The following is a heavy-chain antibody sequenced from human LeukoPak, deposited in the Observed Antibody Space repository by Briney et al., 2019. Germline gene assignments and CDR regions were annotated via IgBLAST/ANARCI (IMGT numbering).Heavy chain of an antibody. CDR2: IYSGGST. CDR3: ARDEAVATRGSFDY. D-gene: IGHD6-19*01. CDR1: GFTVSSNY. Sequence: GGSLRLSCAASGFTVSSNYMSWVRQAPGKGLEWVSVIYSGGSTYYADSVKGRFTISRDNSKNTLYLQMNSLRAEDTAVYYCARDEAVATRGSFDYWGQGTLATVSS. V-gene: IGHV3-66*02. J-gene: IGHJ4*02.